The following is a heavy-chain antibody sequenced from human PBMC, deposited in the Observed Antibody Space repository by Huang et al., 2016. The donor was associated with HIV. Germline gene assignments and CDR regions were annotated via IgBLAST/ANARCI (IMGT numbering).Heavy chain of an antibody. V-gene: IGHV3-23*01. CDR3: TVLLDY. J-gene: IGHJ4*02. CDR1: GFTFNKYA. CDR2: ISGNGNKT. Sequence: EVKVLESGGGLVQPGGSLRLSCVASGFTFNKYAMSWVRQAPGKGLAWVSSISGNGNKTYYADSVKGRFTISRDNSKNTVYLQMNSLRAEDAALYHCTVLLDYWGQGTPVTVSS.